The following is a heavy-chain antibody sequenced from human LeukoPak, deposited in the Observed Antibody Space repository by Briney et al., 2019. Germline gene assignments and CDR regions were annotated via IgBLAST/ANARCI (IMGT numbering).Heavy chain of an antibody. V-gene: IGHV3-30*12. J-gene: IGHJ4*02. Sequence: GGSLRLSCAASGITFSTYGMHWVRQAPGKGLEWVAFISYDGNKKYYAESVKGRFTVSRDNSKNTLYLEMNSLRAEDTAVYYCARDLSAAAGTWGQGTLVTVSS. CDR2: ISYDGNKK. CDR3: ARDLSAAAGT. CDR1: GITFSTYG. D-gene: IGHD6-13*01.